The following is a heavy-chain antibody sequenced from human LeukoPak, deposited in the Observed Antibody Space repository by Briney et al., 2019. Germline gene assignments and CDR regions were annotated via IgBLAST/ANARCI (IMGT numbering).Heavy chain of an antibody. Sequence: SETLSLTCTVSGGSISSSSYYWGWIRQPPGKGLEWIGYIYYSGSTYYNPSLKSRVTISVDTSKNQFSLKLSSVTAADTAVYYCARAFSGGDHDYWGQGTLVTVSS. CDR2: IYYSGST. CDR3: ARAFSGGDHDY. CDR1: GGSISSSSYY. J-gene: IGHJ4*02. V-gene: IGHV4-30-4*08. D-gene: IGHD2-21*02.